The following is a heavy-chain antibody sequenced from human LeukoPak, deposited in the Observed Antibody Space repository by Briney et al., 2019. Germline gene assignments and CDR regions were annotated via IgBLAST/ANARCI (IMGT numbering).Heavy chain of an antibody. Sequence: SGGSLRLSCAASGFTFSSYGMHWVRQAPGKGLEWVAVIWYDGSNKYYADSVKGRFTIPRDNSKNTLYLQMNSLRAEDTAVYYCAKESAARYAFDIWGQGTMVTVPS. CDR1: GFTFSSYG. CDR2: IWYDGSNK. V-gene: IGHV3-33*06. CDR3: AKESAARYAFDI. D-gene: IGHD6-6*01. J-gene: IGHJ3*02.